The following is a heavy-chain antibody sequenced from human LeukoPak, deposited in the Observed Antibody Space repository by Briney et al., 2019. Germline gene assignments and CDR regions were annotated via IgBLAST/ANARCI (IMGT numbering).Heavy chain of an antibody. CDR3: AKGNTGLMDV. CDR1: GDSASSNSAA. D-gene: IGHD5-18*01. V-gene: IGHV6-1*01. Sequence: SQTLSLTCAISGDSASSNSAAWNWIRQSPSRGLEWLGRTYYRSDWYEDYAASVKGRISIHPDTSKNQFSLQLESVTPEDTAVYYCAKGNTGLMDVWGQGTTVTVSS. CDR2: TYYRSDWYE. J-gene: IGHJ6*02.